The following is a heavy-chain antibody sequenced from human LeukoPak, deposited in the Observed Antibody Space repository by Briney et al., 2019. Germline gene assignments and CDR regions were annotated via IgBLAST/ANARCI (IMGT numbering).Heavy chain of an antibody. CDR1: GFTFSSYA. Sequence: PGGSLRLSCVASGFTFSSYAMHWVRQAPGKGLEWVAVISYDGSNKYYADSVKGRFTISRDNSKNTLYLQMNSLRAEDTAVYYCAKDQMDTAMVSYFDYWGQGTLVTVSS. CDR3: AKDQMDTAMVSYFDY. D-gene: IGHD5-18*01. CDR2: ISYDGSNK. J-gene: IGHJ4*02. V-gene: IGHV3-30*04.